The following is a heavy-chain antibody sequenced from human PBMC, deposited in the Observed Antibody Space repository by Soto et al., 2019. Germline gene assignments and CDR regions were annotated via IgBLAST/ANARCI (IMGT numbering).Heavy chain of an antibody. CDR3: ARDVI. J-gene: IGHJ4*02. V-gene: IGHV3-7*01. Sequence: EVQLVESGGGLVQPGGSLRLSCAASGLTFSNSWMSWVRQAPGKGLEWEASIKSDGSERSHVDAVRGRFSISRDNARNSLYLQMNSLRADDTAVYYCARDVIWGQGSLVTVSS. CDR2: IKSDGSER. CDR1: GLTFSNSW.